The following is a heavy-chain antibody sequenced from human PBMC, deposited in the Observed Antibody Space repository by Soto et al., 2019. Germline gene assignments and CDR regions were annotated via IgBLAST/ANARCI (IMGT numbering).Heavy chain of an antibody. V-gene: IGHV1-18*01. CDR1: GYTFTSYG. D-gene: IGHD2-15*01. Sequence: GASVKVSCKASGYTFTSYGISWVRQAPGQGLEWMGWISAYNGNTNYAQKLQGRVTMTTDTSTSTAYMELRSLRSDDTAVYYCARGGYCSGGSCSSVVFDYYYYYGMDVWGQGTTVTVSS. CDR3: ARGGYCSGGSCSSVVFDYYYYYGMDV. J-gene: IGHJ6*02. CDR2: ISAYNGNT.